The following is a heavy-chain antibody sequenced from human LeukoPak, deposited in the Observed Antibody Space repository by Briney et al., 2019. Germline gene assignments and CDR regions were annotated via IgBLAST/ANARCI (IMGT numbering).Heavy chain of an antibody. CDR3: ATSRDGYNHFDY. Sequence: PSGTLSLTCVVSGDSITTSNWWNWVRQPPGRGLEWIGKIYHRGNTNNNPSLKSRVTMSVDRSKNQFSLNLTSVTAADTAVYYCATSRDGYNHFDYWGQGIPVTVSS. CDR1: GDSITTSNW. D-gene: IGHD5-24*01. V-gene: IGHV4-4*02. CDR2: IYHRGNT. J-gene: IGHJ4*02.